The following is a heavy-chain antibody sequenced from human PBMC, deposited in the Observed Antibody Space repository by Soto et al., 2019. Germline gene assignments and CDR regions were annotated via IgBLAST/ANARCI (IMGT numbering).Heavy chain of an antibody. V-gene: IGHV1-69*13. CDR1: GGTFSSYA. CDR3: AIGPFSGSYSGSFDY. D-gene: IGHD1-26*01. Sequence: SVKVSCKASGGTFSSYAISWVRQAPGQGLEWMGGIIPIFGTANYAQKFQGRVTITADESTSTAYMELSSLRSEDTAVYYCAIGPFSGSYSGSFDYWGQGTLVTGSS. J-gene: IGHJ4*02. CDR2: IIPIFGTA.